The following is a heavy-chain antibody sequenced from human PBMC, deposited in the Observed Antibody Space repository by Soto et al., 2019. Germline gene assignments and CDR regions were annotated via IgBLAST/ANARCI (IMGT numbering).Heavy chain of an antibody. CDR3: ALSGSYFRDFDF. J-gene: IGHJ4*02. CDR2: IIPMFRST. Sequence: QVHLVQSETEMKKPGSSVQVSCKASGGSFSSDAVSWLRQAPGQGLEWMGGIIPMFRSTKYAGKFQGRVTIAADTSTGTASMDLNSLTSEDTAVYYCALSGSYFRDFDFWGQGTLVTVS. D-gene: IGHD1-26*01. V-gene: IGHV1-69*06. CDR1: GGSFSSDA.